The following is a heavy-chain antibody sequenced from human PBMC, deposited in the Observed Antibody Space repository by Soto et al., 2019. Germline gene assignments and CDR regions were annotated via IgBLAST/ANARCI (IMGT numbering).Heavy chain of an antibody. CDR3: ANGPDILTGYYYYFDY. CDR2: ISGSGGST. V-gene: IGHV3-23*01. D-gene: IGHD3-9*01. Sequence: PGGSLRLSCAASGFTFSSYAMSWVRQAPGKGLEWVSAISGSGGSTYYADSVKGRFTISRDNSMNTLYLQMNSLRAEDTAVYYCANGPDILTGYYYYFDYWGQGTLVTVSS. CDR1: GFTFSSYA. J-gene: IGHJ4*02.